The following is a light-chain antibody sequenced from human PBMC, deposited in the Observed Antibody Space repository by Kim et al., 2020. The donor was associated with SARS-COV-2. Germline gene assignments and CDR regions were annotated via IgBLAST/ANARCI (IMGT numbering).Light chain of an antibody. V-gene: IGKV3-20*01. CDR2: GAF. Sequence: DIVLTQSPGTLSLSPGERATLSCRTSQSVRVNYLAWYQQKPGQAPRLLIYGAFNRAIGIPDRFSGSGSGTDFTLTISRLEPEDFAVYYCQQYGNSLFTFGPGTKVDIK. CDR3: QQYGNSLFT. J-gene: IGKJ3*01. CDR1: QSVRVNY.